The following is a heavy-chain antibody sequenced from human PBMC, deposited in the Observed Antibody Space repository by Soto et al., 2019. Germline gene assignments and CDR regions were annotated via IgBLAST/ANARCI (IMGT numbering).Heavy chain of an antibody. CDR2: IYPGDSDT. CDR1: GYSFTSYW. Sequence: GESLKISCKGSGYSFTSYWIGWVRQMPGKGLEWMGIIYPGDSDTRYSPSFQGQVTISADKSISTAYLQWSSLKASDTAMYYCARHLEAYSVSYSYYYYGMDVWGQGTTVTVSS. V-gene: IGHV5-51*01. D-gene: IGHD1-26*01. CDR3: ARHLEAYSVSYSYYYYGMDV. J-gene: IGHJ6*02.